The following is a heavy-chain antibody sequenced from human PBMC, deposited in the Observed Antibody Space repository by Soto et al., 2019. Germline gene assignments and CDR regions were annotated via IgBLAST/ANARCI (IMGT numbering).Heavy chain of an antibody. CDR3: AREYTYGSNFFDC. CDR2: IHYSGST. J-gene: IGHJ4*02. Sequence: SETLSLTCSVSGGSISNYYWSWIRQPPGKGLEWIGYIHYSGSTKYNPSLKSRVTISADTSKNQFSLKLTSVTAADTAVYYCAREYTYGSNFFDCWGQGALVTVSS. CDR1: GGSISNYY. D-gene: IGHD5-18*01. V-gene: IGHV4-59*12.